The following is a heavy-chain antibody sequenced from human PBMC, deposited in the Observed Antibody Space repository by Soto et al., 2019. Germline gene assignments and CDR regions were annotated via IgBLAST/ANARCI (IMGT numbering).Heavy chain of an antibody. J-gene: IGHJ4*02. CDR1: GYTFTSYD. V-gene: IGHV1-8*01. D-gene: IGHD2-15*01. Sequence: QVQLVQSGAEVKKPGASVKVSCKASGYTFTSYDINWVRQATGQGLEWMGWMNPNSGNTGYAQKFQGRVTMTRNTSRSTAYMELSSLRSEDTAVYYCASRYCSGGSCYDASFDYWGQGTLVTVSS. CDR2: MNPNSGNT. CDR3: ASRYCSGGSCYDASFDY.